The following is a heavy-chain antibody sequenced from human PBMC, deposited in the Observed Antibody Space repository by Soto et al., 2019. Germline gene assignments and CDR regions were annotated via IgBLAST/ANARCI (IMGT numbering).Heavy chain of an antibody. Sequence: EVQLVESGGGLVQPGGSLILSCAVSGFTFSDSAIHWVRQASGKGLEWVGRIAHKDETYATTYGASVKGRFMISRDDSMHTEYLQMNSLKSEDTAFYYCVKYSGSSSTPAALGQGTLVTVSS. CDR3: VKYSGSSSTPAA. V-gene: IGHV3-73*02. CDR1: GFTFSDSA. CDR2: IAHKDETYAT. J-gene: IGHJ5*02. D-gene: IGHD1-26*01.